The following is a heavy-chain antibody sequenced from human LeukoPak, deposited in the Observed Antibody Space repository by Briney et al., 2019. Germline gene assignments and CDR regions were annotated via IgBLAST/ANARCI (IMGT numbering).Heavy chain of an antibody. CDR3: ARAAYCGGDCWLYYYYYYTDV. V-gene: IGHV1-2*02. Sequence: ASVKVSCKASGYTFTGYYMHWVRQAPGQGLEWMGWINPNSGGTNYAQKFQGRVTMTRDMSTSTVYMELSSLRSEDTAVYYCARAAYCGGDCWLYYYYYYTDVWGKGTTVTVSS. CDR1: GYTFTGYY. J-gene: IGHJ6*03. D-gene: IGHD2-21*02. CDR2: INPNSGGT.